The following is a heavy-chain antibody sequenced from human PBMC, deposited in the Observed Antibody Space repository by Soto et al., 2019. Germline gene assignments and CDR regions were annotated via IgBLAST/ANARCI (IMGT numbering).Heavy chain of an antibody. CDR1: GFSFTSYA. CDR2: ISGSDNST. V-gene: IGHV3-23*01. CDR3: AKDKPVFCIGYPHGMDV. J-gene: IGHJ6*02. Sequence: GFSFTSYAMGWVRKAPGKGLEWVSAISGSDNSTYYADSVKGRFTISIDNSTNTLYLQMSSLRAEDTAVYYCAKDKPVFCIGYPHGMDVWGQGTTVTVSS. D-gene: IGHD3-3*01.